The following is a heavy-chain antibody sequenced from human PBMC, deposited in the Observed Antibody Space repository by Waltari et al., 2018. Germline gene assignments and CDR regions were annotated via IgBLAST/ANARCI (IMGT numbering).Heavy chain of an antibody. CDR3: ARKRDRFGRLRSSADYFDY. CDR2: INHSGST. V-gene: IGHV4-34*01. J-gene: IGHJ4*02. CDR1: GGSFSGYY. D-gene: IGHD3-16*01. Sequence: QVQLQQWGAGLLKPSETLSLTCAVYGGSFSGYYWSWIRQPPGKGLEWIGEINHSGSTNYNPALKSRVTISVDTSKNQFSLKLSSVTAADTAVYYCARKRDRFGRLRSSADYFDYWGQGTLVTVSS.